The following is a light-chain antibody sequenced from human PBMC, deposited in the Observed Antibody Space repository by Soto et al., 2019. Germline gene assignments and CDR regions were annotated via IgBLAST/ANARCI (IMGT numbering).Light chain of an antibody. CDR3: QQSYSTPVIT. V-gene: IGKV1-5*01. CDR2: DAS. Sequence: IQLTQSPSTLSASVGDRVTITCRASQSISSWLAWYQQKPGKAPKLLIYDASSLESGVPSRFIGSGSGTEFTLTISSLQPDDFATYYCQQSYSTPVITFGQGTRLEIK. J-gene: IGKJ5*01. CDR1: QSISSW.